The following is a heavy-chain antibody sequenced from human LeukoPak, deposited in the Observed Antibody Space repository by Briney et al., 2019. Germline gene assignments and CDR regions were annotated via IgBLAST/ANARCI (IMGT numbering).Heavy chain of an antibody. J-gene: IGHJ6*03. D-gene: IGHD6-19*01. Sequence: GGSLRLSCAASGFTFSNAWMSWVRQPPGKGLEWVSGISGNGGLTYYADYVKGRFTTSRDDSTNTLYLQMNSLRAEDTAVYYCTKDMPARGGSGWSRDYMDVWGKGTTVTISS. V-gene: IGHV3-23*01. CDR1: GFTFSNAW. CDR3: TKDMPARGGSGWSRDYMDV. CDR2: ISGNGGLT.